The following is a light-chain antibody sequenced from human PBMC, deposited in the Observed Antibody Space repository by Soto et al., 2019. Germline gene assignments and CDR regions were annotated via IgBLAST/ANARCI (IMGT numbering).Light chain of an antibody. V-gene: IGKV3-15*01. CDR1: QSVIGN. CDR3: QQHGQWLIT. CDR2: GAS. J-gene: IGKJ5*01. Sequence: DIEMTQSPPTLSASVGDRATITCRASQSVIGNLTWYQQKPGQAPRLLIYGASTWATGVPARFSGSGSGTEFTLTISSLQPEDFATYYCQQHGQWLITFGQGTLLEIK.